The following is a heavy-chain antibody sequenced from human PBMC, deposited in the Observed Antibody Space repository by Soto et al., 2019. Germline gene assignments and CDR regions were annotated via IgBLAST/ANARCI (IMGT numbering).Heavy chain of an antibody. CDR1: GGTFSSYA. Sequence: SVKVSCKASGGTFSSYAISWVRQAPGQGLEWMGGIIPIFGTANYAQKFQGRVTITADESTSTAYMELSSLRSEDTAVYYCARGTLPHSGSYYTAYWGQGTLVTVSS. J-gene: IGHJ4*02. V-gene: IGHV1-69*13. CDR2: IIPIFGTA. CDR3: ARGTLPHSGSYYTAY. D-gene: IGHD1-26*01.